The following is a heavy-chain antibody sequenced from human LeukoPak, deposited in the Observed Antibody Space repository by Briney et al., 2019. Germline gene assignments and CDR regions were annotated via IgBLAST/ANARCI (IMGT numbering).Heavy chain of an antibody. CDR3: ARSDSSGYFPDAFDI. J-gene: IGHJ3*02. CDR1: GGTFSSYA. D-gene: IGHD3-22*01. V-gene: IGHV1-69*05. CDR2: IIPIFGTA. Sequence: GASVKVSCKASGGTFSSYAISWVRQAPGQGLEWMGGIIPIFGTANYAQKFQGRVTITTDESTSTAYMELSSLRSEDTAAYYCARSDSSGYFPDAFDIWGQGTMVTVSS.